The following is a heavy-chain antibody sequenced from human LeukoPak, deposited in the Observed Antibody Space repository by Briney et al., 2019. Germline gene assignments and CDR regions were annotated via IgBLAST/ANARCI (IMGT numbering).Heavy chain of an antibody. Sequence: SETLSLTCTVSGGSISSGDYYWSWIRQPPGKGLEWIGYIYYSGSTNYNPSLKSRVTISVDTSKNQFSLKLSSVTAADTAVYYCATLKEDGYSFLSPGAFDIWGQGTMVTVSS. J-gene: IGHJ3*02. CDR3: ATLKEDGYSFLSPGAFDI. V-gene: IGHV4-30-4*01. CDR1: GGSISSGDYY. D-gene: IGHD5-24*01. CDR2: IYYSGST.